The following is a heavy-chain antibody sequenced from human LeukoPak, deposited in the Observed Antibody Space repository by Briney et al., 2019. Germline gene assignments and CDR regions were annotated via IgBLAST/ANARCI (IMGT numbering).Heavy chain of an antibody. CDR1: GYXFTSYG. D-gene: IGHD3-10*01. V-gene: IGHV1-18*01. Sequence: GASVKVSCRASGYXFTSYGISWVRQAPGQGLEWMGWISGYNGNTNYAQRLQGRVTMTTDTSTSTAYMELRSLRSDDTAVYYCARGVLRYYGSGSLDYWGQGALVTVSS. CDR2: ISGYNGNT. CDR3: ARGVLRYYGSGSLDY. J-gene: IGHJ4*02.